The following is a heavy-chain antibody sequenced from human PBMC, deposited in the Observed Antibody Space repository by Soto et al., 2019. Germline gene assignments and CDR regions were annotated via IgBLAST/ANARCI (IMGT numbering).Heavy chain of an antibody. CDR2: IIPIFGTA. CDR1: GGTFSSYA. CDR3: ARDRSHPWDYDSSGIDAFDI. V-gene: IGHV1-69*13. D-gene: IGHD3-22*01. Sequence: EASVKVSCKASGGTFSSYAISWVRQAPGQGLEWMGGIIPIFGTANYAQKFQGRVTITADESTSTAYMELSSLRSEDTAVYYCARDRSHPWDYDSSGIDAFDIWG. J-gene: IGHJ3*02.